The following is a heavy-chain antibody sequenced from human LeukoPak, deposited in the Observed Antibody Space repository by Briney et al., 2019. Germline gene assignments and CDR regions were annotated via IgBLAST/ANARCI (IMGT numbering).Heavy chain of an antibody. CDR1: GGSISSSSYY. J-gene: IGHJ4*02. CDR2: IYYSGST. D-gene: IGHD2-2*01. Sequence: PSETLSLTCTVSGGSISSSSYYWGWIRQPPGTGLEWIGSIYYSGSTYYNPSLKSRVTISVDTSKNQFSLKLSSVTAADTAVYYCARLVCSSTSCHDYWGQGTLVTVSS. V-gene: IGHV4-39*01. CDR3: ARLVCSSTSCHDY.